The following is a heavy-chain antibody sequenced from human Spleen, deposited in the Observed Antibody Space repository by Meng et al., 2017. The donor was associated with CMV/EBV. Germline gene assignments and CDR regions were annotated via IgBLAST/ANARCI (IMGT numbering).Heavy chain of an antibody. CDR3: ASGGSHFAY. CDR2: IYYNGRA. V-gene: IGHV4-59*11. J-gene: IGHJ4*02. D-gene: IGHD1-26*01. CDR1: GGSISTHF. Sequence: GSLRLSCTVSGGSISTHFWSWIRQPPGKGLEWIGYIYYNGRATYNPSLKSRVTISVDTSKNQFSLQLSSVTAADTAVYYCASGGSHFAYWGQGTLVTVSS.